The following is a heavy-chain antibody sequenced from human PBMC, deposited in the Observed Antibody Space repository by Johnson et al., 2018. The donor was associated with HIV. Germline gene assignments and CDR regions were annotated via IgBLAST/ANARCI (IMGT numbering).Heavy chain of an antibody. CDR3: ARRCSSSSCSHGAFDI. J-gene: IGHJ3*02. CDR2: ISSSGSTI. D-gene: IGHD2-2*01. CDR1: GFTFSDYY. V-gene: IGHV3-11*01. Sequence: QVQLVESGGGLVKPGGSLRLSCAASGFTFSDYYMSWIRQAPGKGLAWVSYISSSGSTISYADSVKGRFTISRDGSKNTLFLQMNSLRAEDTAVYYCARRCSSSSCSHGAFDIWGQGTVVTVSS.